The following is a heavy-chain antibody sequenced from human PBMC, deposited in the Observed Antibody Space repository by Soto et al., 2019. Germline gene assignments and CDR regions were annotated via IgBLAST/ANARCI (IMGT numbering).Heavy chain of an antibody. Sequence: ASETLSLTCTVSGGSISSGDYYWSWIRQPPGKGLEWIGYIYYSGSTYYNPSLKSRVTISVDTSKNQFSLKLSSVTAADTAVYYCARDEYCSGGSCYGWFDPWGQGTLVTVSS. CDR3: ARDEYCSGGSCYGWFDP. D-gene: IGHD2-15*01. V-gene: IGHV4-30-4*01. CDR2: IYYSGST. CDR1: GGSISSGDYY. J-gene: IGHJ5*02.